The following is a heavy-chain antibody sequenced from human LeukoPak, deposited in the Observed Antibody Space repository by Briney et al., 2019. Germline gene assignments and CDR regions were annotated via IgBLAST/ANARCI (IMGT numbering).Heavy chain of an antibody. D-gene: IGHD1-26*01. CDR2: IYSGGST. J-gene: IGHJ5*02. Sequence: GGSMRLSCAASGFLVNYNYMSWVRQAPGKGLEWVSVIYSGGSTYYADSVKGRFTISRDNSKNTVYLQMNSLRVEDTAVYYCARVKVGITYWFDPWGQGTLVTVSS. CDR1: GFLVNYNY. CDR3: ARVKVGITYWFDP. V-gene: IGHV3-66*01.